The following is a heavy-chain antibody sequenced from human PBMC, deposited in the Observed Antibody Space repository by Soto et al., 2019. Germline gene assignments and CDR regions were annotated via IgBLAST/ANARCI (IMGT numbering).Heavy chain of an antibody. V-gene: IGHV2-5*02. CDR3: AHQDRYSGSFDY. CDR1: GFSLSTSGVG. D-gene: IGHD1-26*01. J-gene: IGHJ4*02. CDR2: NWDDDK. Sequence: GSGPTLVNPTQPLTLTCTFSGFSLSTSGVGVGWIRQPPGKALEWLAVNWDDDKRYSPSLKSRLTITKDTSKNQVVLTMTNMDPVDTATYYCAHQDRYSGSFDYWGQGTLVTVSS.